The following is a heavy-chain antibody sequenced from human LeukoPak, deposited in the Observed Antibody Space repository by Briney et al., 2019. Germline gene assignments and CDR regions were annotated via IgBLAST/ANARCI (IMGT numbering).Heavy chain of an antibody. CDR1: GFTFSSYA. J-gene: IGHJ4*02. D-gene: IGHD4-17*01. CDR3: ARDSVKAVTTHTLDY. CDR2: ISYDGSNK. Sequence: GGSLRLSCAASGFTFSSYAMHWVRQAPGKGLEWVAVISYDGSNKYYADSVKGRFTISRNNSKNTLYLQMNSLRAEDTAAYYCARDSVKAVTTHTLDYWGQGTLVTVSS. V-gene: IGHV3-30-3*01.